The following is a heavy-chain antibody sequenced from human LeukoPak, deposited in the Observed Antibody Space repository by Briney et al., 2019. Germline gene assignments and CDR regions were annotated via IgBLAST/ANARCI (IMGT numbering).Heavy chain of an antibody. J-gene: IGHJ4*02. CDR2: IYYSGST. CDR1: GGSISSYY. V-gene: IGHV4-59*01. Sequence: PSETLSLTCTVSGGSISSYYWSWIRQPPGKGLEWIGYIYYSGSTNYSPSLKSRVTISVDTSKNQFSLKLSSVTAADTAVYYCARFSTGGWFVYWGQGTLVTVSS. D-gene: IGHD6-19*01. CDR3: ARFSTGGWFVY.